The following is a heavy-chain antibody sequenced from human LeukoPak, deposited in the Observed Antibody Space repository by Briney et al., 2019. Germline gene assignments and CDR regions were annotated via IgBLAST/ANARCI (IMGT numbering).Heavy chain of an antibody. D-gene: IGHD2-2*01. CDR3: ARAIRPNRYCSSTSCYVGYYYYGMDV. CDR1: GFTFSSYG. V-gene: IGHV3-33*01. Sequence: PGGSLRLSCAASGFTFSSYGMHWVRQAPGKGLEWVAVIWYDGSNKYYADSVMGRFTISRDNSKNTLYLQMNSLRAEDTAVYYCARAIRPNRYCSSTSCYVGYYYYGMDVWGQGTTVTVSS. CDR2: IWYDGSNK. J-gene: IGHJ6*02.